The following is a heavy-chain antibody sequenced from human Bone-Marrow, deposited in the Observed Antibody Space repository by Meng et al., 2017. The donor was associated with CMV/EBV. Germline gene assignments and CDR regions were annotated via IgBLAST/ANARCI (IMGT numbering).Heavy chain of an antibody. CDR1: GFTFTDYY. V-gene: IGHV1-2*02. CDR2: INPKSGAT. D-gene: IGHD3-22*01. CDR3: VPYSYDQGLFDY. Sequence: ASVKVSCKASGFTFTDYYFHWVRQAPVQGLEWMGWINPKSGATKYAQKFQGRVTMTRDTSLSTAYMDLSSLTSDDTALYYCVPYSYDQGLFDYWGQGTLVTVSS. J-gene: IGHJ4*02.